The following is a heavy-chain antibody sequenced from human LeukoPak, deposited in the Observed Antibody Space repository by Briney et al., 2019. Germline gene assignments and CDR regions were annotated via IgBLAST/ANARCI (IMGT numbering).Heavy chain of an antibody. Sequence: GGSLRLSCAASGFTFSSYDMSWVRQAPGKGLEWVSAIGGRDGSTYYADSVKGRFTISRDNSKNTLYVQMNSLRAEDTAVYYCAKDREAVGYCSGGSCATDYWGQGTLVTVSS. D-gene: IGHD2-15*01. V-gene: IGHV3-23*01. CDR3: AKDREAVGYCSGGSCATDY. J-gene: IGHJ4*02. CDR2: IGGRDGST. CDR1: GFTFSSYD.